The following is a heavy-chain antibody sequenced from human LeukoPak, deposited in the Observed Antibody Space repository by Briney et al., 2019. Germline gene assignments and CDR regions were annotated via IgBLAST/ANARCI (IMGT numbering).Heavy chain of an antibody. D-gene: IGHD4-11*01. V-gene: IGHV1-2*02. CDR1: GYTFRGNY. Sequence: GASVKVSCKASGYTFRGNYIHWLRQAPGQGLEWMVWIDANNGDTKSAQKFQSRVTMRRDTSISTAYMDLSSLSPDDAAVYYCARDPSSVTLYFFDYWGQGTLVTVSS. CDR3: ARDPSSVTLYFFDY. CDR2: IDANNGDT. J-gene: IGHJ4*02.